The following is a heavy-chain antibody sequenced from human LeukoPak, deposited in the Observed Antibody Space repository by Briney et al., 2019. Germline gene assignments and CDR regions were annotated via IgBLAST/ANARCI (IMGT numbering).Heavy chain of an antibody. D-gene: IGHD6-13*01. Sequence: KPSETLSLTCAVYGGSFSGYYWSWIRQPPGKGLEWIGEINHSGSTNYNPSLKSRVTISVDTSKNQFSLKLSSVTAADTAVYYCARVTGSTTSSSSWTNWFDPWGQGTLVTVSS. V-gene: IGHV4-34*01. CDR1: GGSFSGYY. CDR3: ARVTGSTTSSSSWTNWFDP. CDR2: INHSGST. J-gene: IGHJ5*02.